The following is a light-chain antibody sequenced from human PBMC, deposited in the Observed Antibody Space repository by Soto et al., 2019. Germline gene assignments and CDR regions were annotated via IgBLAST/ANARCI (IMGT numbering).Light chain of an antibody. CDR3: HQYDNRPFT. Sequence: QMTQSPSSLSASVGDRVTITCQASRDIDNYLNWYQQKPGKAPNLLIYDASNLETGVTLRLSGSRSGTHSTFSISSLQTDDIVTYYCHQYDNRPFTFGRGTKLE. CDR1: RDIDNY. CDR2: DAS. J-gene: IGKJ2*01. V-gene: IGKV1-33*01.